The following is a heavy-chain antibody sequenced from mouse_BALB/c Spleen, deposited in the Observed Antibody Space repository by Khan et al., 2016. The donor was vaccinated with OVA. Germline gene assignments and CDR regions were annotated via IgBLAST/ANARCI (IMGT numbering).Heavy chain of an antibody. D-gene: IGHD1-1*01. V-gene: IGHV1-9*01. J-gene: IGHJ2*01. CDR1: GYTFSNYW. Sequence: QVQLQQSGAELMKPGASVKISCKATGYTFSNYWIEWVKQRPGHGLEWIGEILPGSGSTNYNERFKGKATFTSDTSSNTAYMQLSSLTSEDSAVYVCARVKHGSRDSVEYWGKGTILTVSS. CDR2: ILPGSGST. CDR3: ARVKHGSRDSVEY.